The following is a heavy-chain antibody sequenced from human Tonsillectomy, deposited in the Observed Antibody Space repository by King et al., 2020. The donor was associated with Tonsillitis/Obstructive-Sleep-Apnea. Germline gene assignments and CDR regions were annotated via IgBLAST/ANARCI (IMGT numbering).Heavy chain of an antibody. V-gene: IGHV1-18*01. D-gene: IGHD3-3*01. CDR1: GYTFTSFG. CDR2: ISAYNGNT. CDR3: ARGGGISALDI. J-gene: IGHJ3*02. Sequence: QLVQSGAEVKKPGASVKVSCKASGYTFTSFGISWVRQAPGQGLEWMGWISAYNGNTNYAQKLQGRVTVTTDTSTSIAHMELRSLRSADTAVYYCARGGGISALDIWGQGKMVTVSS.